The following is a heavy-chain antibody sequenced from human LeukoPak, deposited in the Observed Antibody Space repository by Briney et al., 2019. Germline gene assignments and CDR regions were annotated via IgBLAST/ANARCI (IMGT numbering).Heavy chain of an antibody. D-gene: IGHD3/OR15-3a*01. CDR2: IYGGGGT. CDR1: GFTVSSSY. CDR3: VRDLDWSFDY. V-gene: IGHV3-66*01. J-gene: IGHJ4*02. Sequence: GGSLRLSCAASGFTVSSSYMSWVRQAPGKGLEWVSVIYGGGGTYYADSVRGRFTISRDNAKNSLYLEMNSLRPEDTAVYYCVRDLDWSFDYWGQGTLVAVSS.